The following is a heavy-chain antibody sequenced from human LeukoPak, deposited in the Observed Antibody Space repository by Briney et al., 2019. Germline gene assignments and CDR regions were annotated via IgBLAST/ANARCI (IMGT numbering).Heavy chain of an antibody. V-gene: IGHV3-53*01. CDR3: ARVGDHFHWYLDL. Sequence: GGSLRLSCAASGFTVSTNYMNWVRQAPGKGLEWVSILYSGGSTYYADSVEGRFTISRDSSKNTLFLQMNDLRAEDTAVYYCARVGDHFHWYLDLWGRGTLVTVSS. CDR1: GFTVSTNY. D-gene: IGHD3-3*02. J-gene: IGHJ2*01. CDR2: LYSGGST.